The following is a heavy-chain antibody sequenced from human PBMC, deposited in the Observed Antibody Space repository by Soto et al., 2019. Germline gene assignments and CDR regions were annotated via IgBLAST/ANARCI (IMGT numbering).Heavy chain of an antibody. J-gene: IGHJ3*02. CDR3: ARGRQQLVNHDAFDI. CDR1: GRSISSVDYY. CDR2: IYYSCSP. Sequence: TPSLTSTLTGRSISSVDYYWSWLRHPPGESLERILYIYYSCSPYYHTSLKRQATIALDTPKNQFTLKLHSHTAADQAVWYCARGRQQLVNHDAFDIWGQGTKVTVSS. D-gene: IGHD6-13*01. V-gene: IGHV4-30-4*01.